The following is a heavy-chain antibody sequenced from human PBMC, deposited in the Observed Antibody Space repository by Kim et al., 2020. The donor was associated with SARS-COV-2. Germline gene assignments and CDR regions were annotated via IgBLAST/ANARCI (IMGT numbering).Heavy chain of an antibody. D-gene: IGHD3-9*01. CDR2: IYYSGST. CDR1: GGSISSYY. V-gene: IGHV4-59*01. J-gene: IGHJ3*02. CDR3: ARDIHDILTGTDAFDI. Sequence: SETLSLTCTVSGGSISSYYWSWIRQPPGKGLEWIGYIYYSGSTNYNPSLKSRVTISVDTSKNQFSLKLSSVTAADTAVYYCARDIHDILTGTDAFDIWGQGTMVTVSS.